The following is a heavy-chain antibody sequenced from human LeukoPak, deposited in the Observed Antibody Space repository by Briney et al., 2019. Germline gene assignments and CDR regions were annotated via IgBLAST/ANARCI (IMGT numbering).Heavy chain of an antibody. CDR1: GFTVSSNY. D-gene: IGHD5-18*01. J-gene: IGHJ4*02. CDR3: ARDRRLQLWSPAGFDY. V-gene: IGHV3-53*01. Sequence: GGSLRLSCAASGFTVSSNYMSWVRQAPGKVLEWVSVIYSGGSTYYADSVKGRFTISRDNAKNSLYLQMNSLRADDTAIYYCARDRRLQLWSPAGFDYWGQGTLVTASS. CDR2: IYSGGST.